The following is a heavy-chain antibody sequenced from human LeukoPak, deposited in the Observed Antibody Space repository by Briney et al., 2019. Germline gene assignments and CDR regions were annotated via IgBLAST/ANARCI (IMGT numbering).Heavy chain of an antibody. Sequence: GGSLRLSCAASGFTFDDYAMSWVRQVPGKGLAWVSGINWNGDKIDYADSVKGRFTISRDNAKNSLYLQMNSLRAEDTAVYYCARDLRGLDYFDYWGQGTLVTVSS. CDR2: INWNGDKI. V-gene: IGHV3-20*04. J-gene: IGHJ4*02. CDR1: GFTFDDYA. CDR3: ARDLRGLDYFDY. D-gene: IGHD3-22*01.